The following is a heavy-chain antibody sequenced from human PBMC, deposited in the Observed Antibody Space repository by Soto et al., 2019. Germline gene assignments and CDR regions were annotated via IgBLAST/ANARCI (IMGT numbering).Heavy chain of an antibody. J-gene: IGHJ5*02. D-gene: IGHD6-19*01. V-gene: IGHV1-18*04. Sequence: ASVKVSCKASGYSFTAYYIHWVRQAPGQGLEWMGWISAYNGNTNYAQKLQGRVTMTTDTSTSTAYMELRSLRSDDTAVYYCARPYGSGWYLKFDPWGQGTLVTVSS. CDR1: GYSFTAYY. CDR2: ISAYNGNT. CDR3: ARPYGSGWYLKFDP.